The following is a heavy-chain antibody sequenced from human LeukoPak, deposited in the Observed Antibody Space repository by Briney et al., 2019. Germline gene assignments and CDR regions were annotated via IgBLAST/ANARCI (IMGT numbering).Heavy chain of an antibody. Sequence: ASVKVSCKASGYIFTTYYMHWVRQVPGQGLEWMGWINPYSGGTNYAQKFEGGVTMTRDTSISTAYMELSRLISDDTAMYYCARDGQYSSSSDWFDPWGQGTLVTVSS. CDR2: INPYSGGT. D-gene: IGHD6-13*01. CDR1: GYIFTTYY. J-gene: IGHJ5*02. V-gene: IGHV1-2*02. CDR3: ARDGQYSSSSDWFDP.